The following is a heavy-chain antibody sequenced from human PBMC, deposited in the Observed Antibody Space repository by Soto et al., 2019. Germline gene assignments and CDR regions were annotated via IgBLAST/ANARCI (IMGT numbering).Heavy chain of an antibody. V-gene: IGHV1-8*01. CDR3: ARWYGGNSGDY. J-gene: IGHJ4*02. D-gene: IGHD2-21*02. Sequence: QVQLVQSGAEVKKPGASVKVSCKASGYTFTSYDINWVRQATGQGPEWMGWMNPNSGDTHYAQTFQGRVTMTRNTSIRTAHMELSSLRSEDTAMYYCARWYGGNSGDYWGQGTLVTVSS. CDR1: GYTFTSYD. CDR2: MNPNSGDT.